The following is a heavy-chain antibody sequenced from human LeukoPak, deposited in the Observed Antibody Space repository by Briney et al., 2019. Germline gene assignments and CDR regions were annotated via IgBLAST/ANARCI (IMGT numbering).Heavy chain of an antibody. CDR2: IKQDGSEK. CDR1: GFTFSSYW. CDR3: AREQGCSSSWYTGYYYYYMDV. D-gene: IGHD6-13*01. Sequence: PGGSLRLSCAAYGFTFSSYWMSWVRQAPGNGLEWVANIKQDGSEKNYVDSVKGRFTISRDNAKNSLYLQMNSLRAEDTAVYYCAREQGCSSSWYTGYYYYYMDVWGKGTTVTVSS. J-gene: IGHJ6*03. V-gene: IGHV3-7*01.